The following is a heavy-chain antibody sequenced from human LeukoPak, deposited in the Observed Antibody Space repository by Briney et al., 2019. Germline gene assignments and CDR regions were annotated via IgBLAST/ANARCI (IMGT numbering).Heavy chain of an antibody. V-gene: IGHV4-59*01. Sequence: SETLSLTCTVSGGSISSYYWSWIRRPPGKGLEWIGYIYYSGSTNYNPSLKSRVTISVDTSKNQFSLKLSSVTAADTAVYYCARGVRGVPYYFDYWGQGTLVTVSS. CDR3: ARGVRGVPYYFDY. D-gene: IGHD3-10*01. J-gene: IGHJ4*02. CDR2: IYYSGST. CDR1: GGSISSYY.